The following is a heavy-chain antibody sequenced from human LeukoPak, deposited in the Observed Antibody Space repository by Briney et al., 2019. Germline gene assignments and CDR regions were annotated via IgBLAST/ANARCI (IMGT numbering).Heavy chain of an antibody. J-gene: IGHJ4*02. CDR2: FDPEDGET. CDR1: GYTLTELP. CDR3: ATPQQRASYPIAAAGPLDY. D-gene: IGHD6-13*01. Sequence: ASVKVSCKVSGYTLTELPMHWVRQAPGKGLEWMGGFDPEDGETIYAQKFQGRVTMTEDTSTDTAYMELSSLRSEDTAVYYCATPQQRASYPIAAAGPLDYWGQGTLVTVSS. V-gene: IGHV1-24*01.